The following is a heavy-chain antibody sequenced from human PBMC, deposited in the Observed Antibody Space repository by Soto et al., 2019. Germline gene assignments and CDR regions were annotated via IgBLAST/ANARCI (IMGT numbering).Heavy chain of an antibody. CDR1: GGSFSGYY. CDR3: ARELHKLELGLVYFDY. Sequence: AETLSLTCAVYGGSFSGYYWILIRHPPLKGLEWIGEINHSGSTNYNPSLKSRVTISVDTSKNQFSLKLSSVTAADTAVYYCARELHKLELGLVYFDYWGQGTLVTVSS. D-gene: IGHD1-7*01. CDR2: INHSGST. J-gene: IGHJ4*02. V-gene: IGHV4-34*01.